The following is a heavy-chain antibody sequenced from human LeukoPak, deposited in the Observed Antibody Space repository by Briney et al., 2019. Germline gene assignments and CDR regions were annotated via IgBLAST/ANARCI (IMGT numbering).Heavy chain of an antibody. Sequence: GGSLRLSCTASGFTFGGYAMSWVRQAPGKGLEWVGFIRSKAYGGTTEYAASVKGRFTISRDDSKSIAYLQMNSLKTEDTAVYYCTRDDPHYYDSSGNMRPTDYFDYWGQGTLVTVSS. J-gene: IGHJ4*02. CDR1: GFTFGGYA. CDR2: IRSKAYGGTT. CDR3: TRDDPHYYDSSGNMRPTDYFDY. D-gene: IGHD3-22*01. V-gene: IGHV3-49*04.